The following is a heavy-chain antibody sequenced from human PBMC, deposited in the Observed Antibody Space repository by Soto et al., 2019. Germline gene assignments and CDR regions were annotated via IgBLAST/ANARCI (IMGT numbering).Heavy chain of an antibody. CDR1: GYTFTSYG. CDR3: ARQPRGPGINWFDP. V-gene: IGHV1-18*01. CDR2: ISAYNGNT. Sequence: ASVKVSCKASGYTFTSYGISWVRQAPGQGLEWMGWISAYNGNTNYAQKLQGRVTMTTDTSTSTAYMELRSLRSDDTAVYYCARQPRGPGINWFDPWGQGTLVTVSS. J-gene: IGHJ5*02. D-gene: IGHD6-13*01.